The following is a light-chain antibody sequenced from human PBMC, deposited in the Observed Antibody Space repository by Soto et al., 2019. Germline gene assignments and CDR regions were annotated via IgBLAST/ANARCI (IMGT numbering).Light chain of an antibody. Sequence: QSVLTQPASVSGSPGQSSTISCTGTSSDVGGYNYVSWYQQHPGKAPKLMIYEVSNRPSGVSNRFSGSKSGNTASLTISGLQAEDEADYYCSSYTSSSTLYYVFGTGTKVTVL. J-gene: IGLJ1*01. CDR3: SSYTSSSTLYYV. CDR2: EVS. V-gene: IGLV2-14*01. CDR1: SSDVGGYNY.